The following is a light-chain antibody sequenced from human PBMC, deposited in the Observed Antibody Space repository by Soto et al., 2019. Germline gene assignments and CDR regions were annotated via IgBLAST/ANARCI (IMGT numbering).Light chain of an antibody. CDR1: SSDVGAYNY. V-gene: IGLV2-14*01. CDR3: SSKRDSSSLVD. J-gene: IGLJ1*01. CDR2: EVT. Sequence: LTQPASVSGSPGQSITIPCTGTSSDVGAYNYVSWYQHHPGKVPKLLIYEVTNRPSGVSDRFSGSKSGNTASLTISGLQAEHEADYYCSSKRDSSSLVDFGTGTKVTVL.